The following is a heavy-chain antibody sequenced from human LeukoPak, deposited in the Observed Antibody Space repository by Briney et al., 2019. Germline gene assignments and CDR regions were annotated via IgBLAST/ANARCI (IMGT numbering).Heavy chain of an antibody. D-gene: IGHD6-19*01. CDR2: ISSSGSTI. J-gene: IGHJ4*02. CDR1: GFPFSSYA. V-gene: IGHV3-48*03. CDR3: ARVYSSGWSY. Sequence: GGSLRLSCAASGFPFSSYAMSWVRQAPGKGLEWVSYISSSGSTIYYADSVKGRFTISRDNAKKSLYLQMNSLRAEDTAVYYCARVYSSGWSYWGQGTLVTVSS.